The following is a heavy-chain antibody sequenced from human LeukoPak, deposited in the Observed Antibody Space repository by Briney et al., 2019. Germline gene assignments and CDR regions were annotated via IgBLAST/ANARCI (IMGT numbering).Heavy chain of an antibody. CDR3: ARGWEVYAPDY. V-gene: IGHV4-30-2*01. Sequence: PSETLSLTCTVSGGSISSGDYYWSWIRQPPGKGLEWIGYIYHSGSTYYNPSLKSRVTISVDRSKNQFSLKLSSVTAADTAVYYCARGWEVYAPDYWGQGTLVTVSS. CDR2: IYHSGST. CDR1: GGSISSGDYY. J-gene: IGHJ4*02. D-gene: IGHD5/OR15-5a*01.